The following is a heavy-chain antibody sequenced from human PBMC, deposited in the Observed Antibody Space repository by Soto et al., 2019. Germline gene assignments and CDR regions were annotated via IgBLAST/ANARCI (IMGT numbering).Heavy chain of an antibody. CDR1: GFTVSSYG. V-gene: IGHV3-30*18. CDR3: AKEVWSGPLDV. D-gene: IGHD3-3*01. J-gene: IGHJ6*02. Sequence: QVQLVESGGGVVRPGRSLRLSWAAAGFTVSSYGMHWFRQAPGKGLEWLAVISYDGSNKNYANSVKGRFTISRDNSKNTQYLQMNSLRAEDTAVYYCAKEVWSGPLDVWGQGTTVTVSS. CDR2: ISYDGSNK.